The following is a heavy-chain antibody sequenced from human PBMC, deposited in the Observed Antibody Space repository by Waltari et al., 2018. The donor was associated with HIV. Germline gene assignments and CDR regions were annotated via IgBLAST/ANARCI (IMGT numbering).Heavy chain of an antibody. CDR1: GGSFSGHY. D-gene: IGHD3-10*01. V-gene: IGHV4-34*01. CDR2: INDSGST. CDR3: ARGSFADIVDYYGFYETPQNWFDS. J-gene: IGHJ5*01. Sequence: QVQLQQWGAGPVKPSETLTLTCAVYGGSFSGHYWIWIRQPPEMGLEWIGEINDSGSTNYNPSLESRVRISVDTSKRQFSLKVTSVTAADTAIYYCARGSFADIVDYYGFYETPQNWFDSWGQGTSVTVSS.